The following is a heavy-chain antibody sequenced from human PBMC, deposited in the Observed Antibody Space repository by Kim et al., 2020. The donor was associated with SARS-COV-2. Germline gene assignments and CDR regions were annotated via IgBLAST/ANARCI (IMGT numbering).Heavy chain of an antibody. D-gene: IGHD2-15*01. CDR3: ARAPPEIVVVVAAQRYYYYGMDV. CDR1: GYTFTSYG. Sequence: ASVKVSCKASGYTFTSYGISWVRQAPGQGLEWMGWISAYNGNTNYAQKLQGRVTMTTDTSTSTAYMELRSLRSDDTAVYYCARAPPEIVVVVAAQRYYYYGMDVWGQGATVIVAS. J-gene: IGHJ6*01. CDR2: ISAYNGNT. V-gene: IGHV1-18*04.